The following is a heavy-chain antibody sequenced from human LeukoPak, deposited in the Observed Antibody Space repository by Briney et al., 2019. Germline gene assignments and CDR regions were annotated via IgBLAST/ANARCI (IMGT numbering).Heavy chain of an antibody. CDR2: ISSSSSTI. Sequence: GGSLRLSCAASGFTFSGYSMNWVRQAPRKGLEWLSYISSSSSTIYYADSVKGRFTISRDNAKNSLYLQMNSLRAEDTAVYYCARGSITIFGVVTHWGQGTLVTVSS. CDR3: ARGSITIFGVVTH. J-gene: IGHJ4*02. CDR1: GFTFSGYS. D-gene: IGHD3-3*01. V-gene: IGHV3-48*01.